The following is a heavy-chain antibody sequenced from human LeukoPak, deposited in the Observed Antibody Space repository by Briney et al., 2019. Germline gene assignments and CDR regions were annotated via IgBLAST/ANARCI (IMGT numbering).Heavy chain of an antibody. Sequence: SETLSLTCAVYGGSFSGYYWSWIRQPPGKGLEGIGEINHSGSTNYNPSLKSRVTISVDTSKNQYSLKLSSVTAADTAVYYCARIKLGYCSSTSCYVGTPGRRHFDYWGQGTLVTVSS. CDR1: GGSFSGYY. CDR2: INHSGST. CDR3: ARIKLGYCSSTSCYVGTPGRRHFDY. D-gene: IGHD2-2*01. J-gene: IGHJ4*02. V-gene: IGHV4-34*01.